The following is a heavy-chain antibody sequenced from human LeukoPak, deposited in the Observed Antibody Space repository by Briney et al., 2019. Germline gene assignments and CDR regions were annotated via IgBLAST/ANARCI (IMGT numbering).Heavy chain of an antibody. V-gene: IGHV4-39*01. CDR3: ARHPFAAHHRVDY. Sequence: SETLSLTCTVSGGSISSSSYYWGWIRQPPGKGLEWIGSIYYSGSTYYNPSLKSRVTMSVDTSKNQFSLKLTSVTAADTAVYHCARHPFAAHHRVDYWGQGTLVTVPS. CDR2: IYYSGST. CDR1: GGSISSSSYY. D-gene: IGHD6-6*01. J-gene: IGHJ4*02.